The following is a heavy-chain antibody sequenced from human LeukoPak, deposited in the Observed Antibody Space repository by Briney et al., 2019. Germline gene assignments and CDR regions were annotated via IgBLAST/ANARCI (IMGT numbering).Heavy chain of an antibody. J-gene: IGHJ4*02. CDR2: IYYSRST. Sequence: SETLSLTCTVSGGSISSYYWSWIRQPPGKGLEWTGYIYYSRSTNYNPSLKSRVTISVDTSKNQFSLKLSSVTAADTAVYYCARQTAVAGTLFLAYHAAYFDYWGQGTLVTVSS. D-gene: IGHD6-19*01. CDR1: GGSISSYY. CDR3: ARQTAVAGTLFLAYHAAYFDY. V-gene: IGHV4-59*08.